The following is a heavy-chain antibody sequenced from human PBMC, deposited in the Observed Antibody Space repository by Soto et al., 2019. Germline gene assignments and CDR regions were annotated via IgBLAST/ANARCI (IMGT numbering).Heavy chain of an antibody. CDR2: IYYSGST. D-gene: IGHD2-2*01. CDR1: GGTISSWY. J-gene: IGHJ4*02. CDR3: DRLPDY. Sequence: ETLSLTCTVSGGTISSWYWSWIRQPPGKGLEWIGYIYYSGSTNCNPSLKSRVTISVDTSKNQFSLKLSSVTAADTAVYYCDRLPDYWGRGILVTLSS. V-gene: IGHV4-59*12.